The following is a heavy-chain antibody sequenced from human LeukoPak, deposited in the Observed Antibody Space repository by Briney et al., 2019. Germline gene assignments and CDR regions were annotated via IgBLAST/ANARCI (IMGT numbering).Heavy chain of an antibody. CDR1: GGSISSGSYY. Sequence: SETLSLTCTVSGGSISSGSYYWSWIRQPAGKGLEWIGRIYTSGSTNYNPSLKSRVTMSVDTSKNQFSLKLSSVTAADTAVYYCARVIGSGGNNWFDPWGQGTLVTVSS. V-gene: IGHV4-61*02. CDR3: ARVIGSGGNNWFDP. J-gene: IGHJ5*02. CDR2: IYTSGST. D-gene: IGHD3-10*01.